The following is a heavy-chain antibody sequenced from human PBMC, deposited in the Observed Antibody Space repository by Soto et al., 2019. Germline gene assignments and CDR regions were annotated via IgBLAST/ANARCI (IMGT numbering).Heavy chain of an antibody. D-gene: IGHD3-9*01. Sequence: ASVRVSCKSSGYTFTGYYMQWVRQAPGQGLEWMGWINPNSGGANYAQKFQGRVTMTRDTSISTAYMELSRLRSDDTAVYYCARAYYDILTGYYFHYYYGMDVWGQGTTVTVSS. CDR3: ARAYYDILTGYYFHYYYGMDV. CDR1: GYTFTGYY. V-gene: IGHV1-2*02. CDR2: INPNSGGA. J-gene: IGHJ6*02.